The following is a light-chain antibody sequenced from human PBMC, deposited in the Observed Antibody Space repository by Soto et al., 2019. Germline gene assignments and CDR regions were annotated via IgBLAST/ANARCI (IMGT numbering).Light chain of an antibody. Sequence: QSALTQAPSASGAPGQRVTISCSGGRSNIGRNSANWYQHLPGTAPKLLIYGSDQRPSGVPDRFSGSKSGTSASLAISGLQSDDDGDYYCEAWDLSLNGPVLGGGTKLTVL. J-gene: IGLJ2*01. CDR3: EAWDLSLNGPV. CDR2: GSD. CDR1: RSNIGRNS. V-gene: IGLV1-44*01.